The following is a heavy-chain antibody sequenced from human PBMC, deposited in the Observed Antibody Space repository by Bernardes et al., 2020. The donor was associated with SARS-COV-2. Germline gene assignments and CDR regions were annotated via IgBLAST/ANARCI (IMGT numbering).Heavy chain of an antibody. CDR2: ISSSGSNI. CDR3: ARSGLDLAGRIDNYFDP. CDR1: GFIFSSYE. V-gene: IGHV3-48*03. J-gene: IGHJ5*02. D-gene: IGHD6-6*01. Sequence: GGSLRLSCAASGFIFSSYEMNWVRQAPGKGLEWVSYISSSGSNIYYADSVMGRFTVSRDNAKNSLYLQVNSLRAEDTAVYYCARSGLDLAGRIDNYFDPWGQGTLVTVSS.